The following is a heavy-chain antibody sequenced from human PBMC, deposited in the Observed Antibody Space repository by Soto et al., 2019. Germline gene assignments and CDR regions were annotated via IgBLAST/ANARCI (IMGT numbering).Heavy chain of an antibody. CDR1: GFTFSKFW. J-gene: IGHJ5*02. CDR2: IKHDGSQS. CDR3: ARLLLYSTSGRGWFDP. D-gene: IGHD2-2*02. V-gene: IGHV3-7*03. Sequence: PGGSLRLSCITSGFTFSKFWMSWVRQAPGKGLEWVANIKHDGSQSYYEDSVKGRFTISRDNAKNSLYLQVNSLRVDDTAVYFCARLLLYSTSGRGWFDPRGQGTPVTVSS.